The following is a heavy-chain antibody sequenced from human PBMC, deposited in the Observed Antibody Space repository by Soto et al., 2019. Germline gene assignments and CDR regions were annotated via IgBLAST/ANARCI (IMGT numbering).Heavy chain of an antibody. V-gene: IGHV1-69*01. J-gene: IGHJ2*01. CDR1: GGTFSSYA. CDR2: IIPILSTA. CDR3: AREVGDGPKRTWYFDL. Sequence: QVQLVQSGAEVKKPGSSVKVSCKASGGTFSSYAISWVRQAPGQGLAWMGGIIPILSTANYAQQFQGRVTITADEATSTAYMELSSLRSEDTAVYYCAREVGDGPKRTWYFDLWGRGTLVTVSS.